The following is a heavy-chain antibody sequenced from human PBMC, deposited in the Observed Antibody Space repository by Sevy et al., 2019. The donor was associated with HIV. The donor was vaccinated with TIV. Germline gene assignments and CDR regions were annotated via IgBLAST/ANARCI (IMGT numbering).Heavy chain of an antibody. D-gene: IGHD1-1*01. Sequence: GGSLRLSCAASALTFTRYAFHWVRQAPGKGPEWLGVISYEGSNIYYGPSVKGRFTLSSGNSKNTLYLQINDMRTEDTAVYYGAKNLHPPGPVRGTNFDYWGRGTLVTVSS. CDR2: ISYEGSNI. CDR1: ALTFTRYA. V-gene: IGHV3-30*18. J-gene: IGHJ4*02. CDR3: AKNLHPPGPVRGTNFDY.